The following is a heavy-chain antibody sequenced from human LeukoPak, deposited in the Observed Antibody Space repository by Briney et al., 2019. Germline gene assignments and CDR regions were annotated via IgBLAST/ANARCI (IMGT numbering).Heavy chain of an antibody. CDR1: GGSISSSNW. CDR2: IYHSGST. J-gene: IGHJ3*02. CDR3: ARTYYYDSSGYPGDAFDI. V-gene: IGHV4-4*02. D-gene: IGHD3-22*01. Sequence: PSGTLSLACAVSGGSISSSNWWSWVRQPPGKGLEWIGEIYHSGSTNYNPSLKSRVTISVDKSKNQFSLKLSSVTAADTAVYYCARTYYYDSSGYPGDAFDIWGQGTMVTVSS.